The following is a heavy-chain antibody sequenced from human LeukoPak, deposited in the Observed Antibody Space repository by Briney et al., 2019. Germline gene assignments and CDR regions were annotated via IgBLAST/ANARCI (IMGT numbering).Heavy chain of an antibody. CDR3: ATEGKDSYGFYTS. V-gene: IGHV3-23*01. J-gene: IGHJ5*02. Sequence: GGSLRLSCAASGFTFSAYTMNWVRQAPGKGLEWVSGISGSGRATYYADSVQGRFTISRDNSKNTVYLQMNNLRVDDAATYFCATEGKDSYGFYTSWGRGILVTVSS. D-gene: IGHD5-18*01. CDR2: ISGSGRAT. CDR1: GFTFSAYT.